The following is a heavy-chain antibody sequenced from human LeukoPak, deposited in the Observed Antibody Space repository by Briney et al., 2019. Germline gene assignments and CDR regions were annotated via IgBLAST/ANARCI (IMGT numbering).Heavy chain of an antibody. CDR2: IKSKTDGGTT. CDR3: TTEATVIPDYYYGMDV. J-gene: IGHJ6*02. CDR1: GFTFSNAW. Sequence: GGSLRLSCAASGFTFSNAWMSWVRQAPGKGLEWVGRIKSKTDGGTTDYAAPVKGRFTISRGDSKNTLYLQMNSLKTEDTAVYYCTTEATVIPDYYYGMDVWGQGTTVTVSS. V-gene: IGHV3-15*01. D-gene: IGHD4-17*01.